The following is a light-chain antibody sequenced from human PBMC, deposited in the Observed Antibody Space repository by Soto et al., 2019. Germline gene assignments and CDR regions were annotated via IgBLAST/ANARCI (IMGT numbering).Light chain of an antibody. Sequence: DIQMTQSPSTPSGSVGDRVTLTCRASQTISSWLAWYQQKPGKAPKLLIYKASTLKSGVPSRFSGSGSGTHFTLTISSLQSEDFAVYYCQQYGSSPRTFGQGTKVDIK. CDR2: KAS. CDR3: QQYGSSPRT. V-gene: IGKV1-5*03. CDR1: QTISSW. J-gene: IGKJ1*01.